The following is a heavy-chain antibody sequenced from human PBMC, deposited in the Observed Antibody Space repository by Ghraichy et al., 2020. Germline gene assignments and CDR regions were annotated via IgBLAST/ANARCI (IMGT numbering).Heavy chain of an antibody. CDR2: ISYDGSNK. J-gene: IGHJ4*02. Sequence: GGSLRLSCAASGFTFSSYGMHWVRQAPGKGLEWVAVISYDGSNKFYADSVKGRFTISRDNSKNTLYLQMNSLRAEDTAVYYCAKDLGSVAGNYWGQGTLVTVSS. D-gene: IGHD6-19*01. V-gene: IGHV3-30*18. CDR1: GFTFSSYG. CDR3: AKDLGSVAGNY.